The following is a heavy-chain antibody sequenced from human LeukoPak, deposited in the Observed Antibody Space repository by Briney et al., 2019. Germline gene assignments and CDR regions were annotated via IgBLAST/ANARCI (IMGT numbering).Heavy chain of an antibody. J-gene: IGHJ4*02. CDR2: IWYDGNNK. V-gene: IGHV3-33*06. D-gene: IGHD3-3*01. CDR3: AKSYDRYFDY. CDR1: GFTFSRYG. Sequence: GGSLRLSCAPSGFTFSRYGMHGVRQAPGRGVERVSVIWYDGNNKYYAHSVKGPFTISRDNSKNTLYLQMNSLRAEDTAVYYCAKSYDRYFDYWGQGTLVTVSS.